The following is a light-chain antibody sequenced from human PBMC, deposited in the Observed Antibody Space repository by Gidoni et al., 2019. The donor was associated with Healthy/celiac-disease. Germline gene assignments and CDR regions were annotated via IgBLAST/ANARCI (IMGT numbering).Light chain of an antibody. J-gene: IGKJ4*01. CDR3: QQYNNCSPLT. CDR1: QRVSSN. CDR2: GAS. Sequence: EIVMTQSPATLSVSPGERATLSCRASQRVSSNLAWYQQKPGQAPRLLIYGASTRATGIPARFSGSGSGTEFTLTISSLQSEDFAVYYCQQYNNCSPLTFGGGTKVEIK. V-gene: IGKV3-15*01.